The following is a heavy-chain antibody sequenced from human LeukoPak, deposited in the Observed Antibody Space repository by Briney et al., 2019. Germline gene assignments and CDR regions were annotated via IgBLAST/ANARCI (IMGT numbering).Heavy chain of an antibody. CDR3: ASGSGAAAGTE. J-gene: IGHJ4*02. D-gene: IGHD6-13*01. V-gene: IGHV3-7*02. CDR1: GFTFNSYW. CDR2: IKQDGSEK. Sequence: GGSLRLSCVASGFTFNSYWMTWVRQAPGKGLEWVANIKQDGSEKYYVDSVKGRFTISRDNAKHSLYLQINSLRAEDTAVYYCASGSGAAAGTEWGQGTLVTVSS.